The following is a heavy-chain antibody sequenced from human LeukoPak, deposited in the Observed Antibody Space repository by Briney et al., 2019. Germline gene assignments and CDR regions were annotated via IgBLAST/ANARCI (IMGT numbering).Heavy chain of an antibody. CDR2: INHSGST. V-gene: IGHV4-34*01. CDR1: GGSFSGYY. D-gene: IGHD3-3*01. CDR3: ARGLFGVVIEKGSNWFDP. J-gene: IGHJ5*02. Sequence: ASETLSLTCAVYGGSFSGYYWSWIRQPPGKGLEWIGEINHSGSTNYNPSLKSRVTISVDTSKNQFSLKLSSVTAADTAVYYCARGLFGVVIEKGSNWFDPWGQGTLVTVSS.